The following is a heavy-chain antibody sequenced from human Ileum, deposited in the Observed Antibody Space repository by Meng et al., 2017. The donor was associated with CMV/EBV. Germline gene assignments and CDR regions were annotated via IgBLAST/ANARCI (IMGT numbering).Heavy chain of an antibody. J-gene: IGHJ6*02. CDR2: IYSGGST. CDR3: AREGVGYSYGPYYYYGMDV. CDR1: GFTFSSYA. V-gene: IGHV3-66*02. Sequence: GESLKISCAASGFTFSSYAMSWVRQAPGKGLEWVSVIYSGGSTYYADSVKGRFTISRDNSKNTLYLQMNSLRAEDTAVYYCAREGVGYSYGPYYYYGMDVWGQGTTVTVSS. D-gene: IGHD5-18*01.